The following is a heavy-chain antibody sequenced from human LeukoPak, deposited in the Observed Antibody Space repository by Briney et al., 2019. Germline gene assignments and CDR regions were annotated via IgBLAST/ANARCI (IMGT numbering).Heavy chain of an antibody. J-gene: IGHJ4*02. V-gene: IGHV4-59*11. Sequence: SETLSLTCTVSGGSISSHYWGWIRQSPGKGLEWIGYLYGSGSTKGNPSLKSRLTLSADTSKNQFSLRLSSMTAADTAVYYCATIKLGDIFGYFDFWGQGILVAVSS. CDR1: GGSISSHY. CDR2: LYGSGST. CDR3: ATIKLGDIFGYFDF. D-gene: IGHD3-3*02.